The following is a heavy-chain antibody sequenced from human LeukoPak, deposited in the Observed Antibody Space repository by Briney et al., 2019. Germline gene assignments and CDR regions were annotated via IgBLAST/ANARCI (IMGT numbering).Heavy chain of an antibody. CDR3: ARDPRGDPPYYFDD. D-gene: IGHD3-16*01. Sequence: GGSPRLSCAASGITFSSYSMNWVRQAPGKGLEWVLFTSSSSDYIYYAVSVRGRFTISRDNAKNSLYLQMNSLRAEDTAVYYCARDPRGDPPYYFDDWGQGTRVTVSS. V-gene: IGHV3-21*01. CDR2: TSSSSDYI. CDR1: GITFSSYS. J-gene: IGHJ4*02.